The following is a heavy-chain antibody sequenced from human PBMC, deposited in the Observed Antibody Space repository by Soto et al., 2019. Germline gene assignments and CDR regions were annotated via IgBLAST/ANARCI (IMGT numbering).Heavy chain of an antibody. Sequence: HPGGSLRLSCAASGFTFDDYAMHWVRQAPGKGLEWVSGISRNSGSIGYADSVKGRFTISRDNAKNSLYLQMNSLRAEDTALYYCAKGSDGRTTAPDYWGQGTLVTVSS. CDR2: ISRNSGSI. V-gene: IGHV3-9*01. D-gene: IGHD4-17*01. J-gene: IGHJ4*02. CDR3: AKGSDGRTTAPDY. CDR1: GFTFDDYA.